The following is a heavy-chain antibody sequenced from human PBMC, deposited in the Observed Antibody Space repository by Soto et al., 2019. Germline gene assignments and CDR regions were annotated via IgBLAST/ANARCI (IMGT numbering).Heavy chain of an antibody. V-gene: IGHV4-59*01. CDR1: GGSISNYY. CDR2: IYYSGST. J-gene: IGHJ5*02. CDR3: ARDRGYSNWFDP. D-gene: IGHD5-18*01. Sequence: SETLSLTCTVSGGSISNYYWSWIRQPPGKGLEWIGYIYYSGSTNYNPSLRSRVTISVDTSKNQFSLKLSSVTAADTAVYYCARDRGYSNWFDPWGQGTLVTVSS.